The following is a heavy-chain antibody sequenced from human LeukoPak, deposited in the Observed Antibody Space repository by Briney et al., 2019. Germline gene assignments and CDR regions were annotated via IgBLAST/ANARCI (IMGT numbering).Heavy chain of an antibody. D-gene: IGHD3-22*01. V-gene: IGHV4-61*02. CDR1: GGSISSGSYY. CDR3: ARTRIFNYYDSSGYRDY. J-gene: IGHJ4*02. CDR2: IYTSGST. Sequence: PSQTLSLTCTVSGGSISSGSYYWSWIRQPAGKGLEWIGRIYTSGSTNYNPSLKSRVTTSVDTSKNQFSLKLSSVTAADTAVYYCARTRIFNYYDSSGYRDYWGQGTLVTVSS.